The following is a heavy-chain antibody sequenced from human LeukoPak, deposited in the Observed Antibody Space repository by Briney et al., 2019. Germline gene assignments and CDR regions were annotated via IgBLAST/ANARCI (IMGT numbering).Heavy chain of an antibody. J-gene: IGHJ5*02. CDR3: ARDLAYCGGDCYPNWFDP. CDR1: GYTLTELS. Sequence: ASVKVSCKVSGYTLTELSMHWVRQAPGKGLEWMGGFDPEDGETIYAQKFQVRVTMTEDTSTDTAYMELSSLRSEDTAVYYCARDLAYCGGDCYPNWFDPWGQGTLVTVSS. CDR2: FDPEDGET. V-gene: IGHV1-24*01. D-gene: IGHD2-21*01.